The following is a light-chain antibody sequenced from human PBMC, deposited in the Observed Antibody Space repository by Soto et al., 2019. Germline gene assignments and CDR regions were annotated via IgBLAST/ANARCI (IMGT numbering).Light chain of an antibody. J-gene: IGLJ1*01. V-gene: IGLV2-14*01. CDR3: ISYTGSSTSDV. Sequence: QSALTQPASVSGSPGQSITISCSGTRSDIGSYNYVAWYQQFPGKTPKILIYGVSNRPSGVSSCFSGSKSGNTASLTISGLQAEDEADYYCISYTGSSTSDVFGSGTKLTVL. CDR2: GVS. CDR1: RSDIGSYNY.